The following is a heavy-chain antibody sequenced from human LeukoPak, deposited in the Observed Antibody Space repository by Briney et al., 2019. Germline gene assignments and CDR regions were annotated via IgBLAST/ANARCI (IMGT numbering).Heavy chain of an antibody. CDR3: ARDKTGSYSGSGDY. V-gene: IGHV3-30-3*01. J-gene: IGHJ4*02. CDR1: GFTFCIYA. Sequence: GRSLKLSCAASGFTFCIYAIHWVRQAPGKGLEWVAVISIDGSNKYYSDSVKGRFTISRDNSNNTLYLQINSLRAEDTAVYYCARDKTGSYSGSGDYWGQGTLVPVSS. CDR2: ISIDGSNK. D-gene: IGHD1-26*01.